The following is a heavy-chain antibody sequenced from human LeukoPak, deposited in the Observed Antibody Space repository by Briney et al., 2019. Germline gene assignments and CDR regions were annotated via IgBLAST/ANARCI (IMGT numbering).Heavy chain of an antibody. J-gene: IGHJ3*01. D-gene: IGHD3-22*01. Sequence: KPGGSLRLSCAASGFTFSNYNMNWVREAPGKGLEWVSSISSGRSYLYYADSVKGRFTISRDNAQNSLYLQMNSLRAEDTAMYYCARGGGVVVSDAFDVWGQGTMVTVSS. CDR2: ISSGRSYL. V-gene: IGHV3-21*01. CDR1: GFTFSNYN. CDR3: ARGGGVVVSDAFDV.